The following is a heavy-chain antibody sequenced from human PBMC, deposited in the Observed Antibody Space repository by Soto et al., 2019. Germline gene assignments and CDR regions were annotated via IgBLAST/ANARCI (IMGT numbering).Heavy chain of an antibody. Sequence: SETLSLTCTVSGGSISSGGYYWSWIRQHPGKGLEWIGYIYYSGSTYYNPSLKSRVTISVDTSKNQFSLKLSSVTAADTAVYYCARDSTDGDYDYYYGMDVWGQGTTVTVSS. V-gene: IGHV4-31*03. CDR1: GGSISSGGYY. D-gene: IGHD4-17*01. J-gene: IGHJ6*02. CDR3: ARDSTDGDYDYYYGMDV. CDR2: IYYSGST.